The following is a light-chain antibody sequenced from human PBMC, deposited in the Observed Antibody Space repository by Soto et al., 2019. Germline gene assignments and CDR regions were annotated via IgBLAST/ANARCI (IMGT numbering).Light chain of an antibody. CDR3: QQRSNWPPSWT. V-gene: IGKV3-11*01. J-gene: IGKJ1*01. Sequence: EVVLTQSPATLSLSPGERATLSCRASQSVTSYLAWYQHKPGQAPRLLIYDASNRASGIPARFSGSGSVTDFTLTISSLEPEDFAVYYCQQRSNWPPSWTFGQGTKVDIK. CDR2: DAS. CDR1: QSVTSY.